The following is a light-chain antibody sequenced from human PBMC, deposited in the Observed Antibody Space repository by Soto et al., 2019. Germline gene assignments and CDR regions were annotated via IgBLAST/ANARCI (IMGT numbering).Light chain of an antibody. CDR2: KVS. J-gene: IGKJ1*01. V-gene: IGKV2-30*02. Sequence: VVMTQSPLSLPVTLGQPASISCRSSQSLIHSDGNTYLNWFQQRPGQSPRRLIYKVSYRDSGVQDRFSGSGSGTDFTLKISRVDAEDVGVYYYLQGTHWPWTFGQGTEVEIK. CDR1: QSLIHSDGNTY. CDR3: LQGTHWPWT.